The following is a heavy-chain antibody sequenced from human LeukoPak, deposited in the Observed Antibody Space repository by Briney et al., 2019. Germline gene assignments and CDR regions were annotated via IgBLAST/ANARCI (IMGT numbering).Heavy chain of an antibody. J-gene: IGHJ4*02. Sequence: ASVKVSCKASGYTFTGYYMHWVRQAPGQGLEWMGWINPNSGGTNYAQKFQGRVTMTRDTSTSTAYMELRSLRSDDTAVYYCARDDLYDFWSGYYPNLFDYWGQGTLVTVSS. CDR1: GYTFTGYY. V-gene: IGHV1-2*02. CDR3: ARDDLYDFWSGYYPNLFDY. D-gene: IGHD3-3*01. CDR2: INPNSGGT.